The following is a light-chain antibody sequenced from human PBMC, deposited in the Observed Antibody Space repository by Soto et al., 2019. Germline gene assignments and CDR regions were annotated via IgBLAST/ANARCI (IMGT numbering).Light chain of an antibody. Sequence: DIQMTQSPSSLSASVGDRVTITCRTSQTVNNYLNWYQHIPGKAPKLLIYGASSLQGGVPSRFSGTASGTDFTLTISNLKTEDFATYYCQQTYITPLTFGGGTKVDI. J-gene: IGKJ4*01. V-gene: IGKV1-39*01. CDR1: QTVNNY. CDR3: QQTYITPLT. CDR2: GAS.